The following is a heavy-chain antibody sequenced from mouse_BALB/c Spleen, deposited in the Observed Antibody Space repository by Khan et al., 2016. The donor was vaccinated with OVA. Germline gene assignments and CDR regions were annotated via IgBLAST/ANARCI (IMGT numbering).Heavy chain of an antibody. CDR2: INTYTGEP. CDR1: GYTFTKNG. Sequence: QIQLVQSGPELKKPGEPVKISCKASGYTFTKNGMNWAKQAPGKGLKWMGWINTYTGEPTYADDFKGRFAFSLETSASTAYLQINNLKNEDTATXFCARVGYAGTMDYWGQGTSDTGSS. V-gene: IGHV9-3-1*01. D-gene: IGHD2-14*01. J-gene: IGHJ4*01. CDR3: ARVGYAGTMDY.